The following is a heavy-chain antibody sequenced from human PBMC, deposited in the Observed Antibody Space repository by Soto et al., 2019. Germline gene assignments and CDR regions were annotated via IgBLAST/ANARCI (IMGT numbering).Heavy chain of an antibody. V-gene: IGHV4-31*03. J-gene: IGHJ1*01. D-gene: IGHD3-22*01. CDR3: ASSIVGATYFQH. CDR1: GGSISSGGYY. CDR2: IYYSGST. Sequence: QVQLQESGPGLVKPSQTLSLTCTVSGGSISSGGYYWSWIRQHPGKGLEWIGYIYYSGSTYYNPSPTSRVTISVDTSKNQFSLKLSSVTAADTAVYYCASSIVGATYFQHWGQGTLVTVSS.